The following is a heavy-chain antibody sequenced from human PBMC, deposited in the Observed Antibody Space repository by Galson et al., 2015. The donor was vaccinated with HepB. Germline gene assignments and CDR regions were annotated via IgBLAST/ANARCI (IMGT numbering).Heavy chain of an antibody. CDR1: GFTFSSYA. J-gene: IGHJ4*02. Sequence: SLRLSCAASGFTFSSYAMHWVRQAPGKGLEWVAVISYDGSNKYYADSVKGRFTISRDNSKNTLYLQMNSLRAEDTAVYYCARGGWFGELSLQLDYWGQGTLVTVSS. CDR2: ISYDGSNK. V-gene: IGHV3-30-3*01. D-gene: IGHD3-10*01. CDR3: ARGGWFGELSLQLDY.